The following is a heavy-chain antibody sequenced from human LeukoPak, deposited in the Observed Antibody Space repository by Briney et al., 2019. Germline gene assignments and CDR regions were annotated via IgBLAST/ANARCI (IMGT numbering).Heavy chain of an antibody. CDR2: INHSGST. D-gene: IGHD4-17*01. J-gene: IGHJ4*02. Sequence: TTSETLSLTCAVYGGSFSGYYWSWIRQPPGKGLEWIGEINHSGSTNYNPSLKSRVTISVDTSKNQFSLKLSSVTAADTAVYYCARQRGTVTTLDYWGQGTLVTVSS. CDR3: ARQRGTVTTLDY. CDR1: GGSFSGYY. V-gene: IGHV4-34*01.